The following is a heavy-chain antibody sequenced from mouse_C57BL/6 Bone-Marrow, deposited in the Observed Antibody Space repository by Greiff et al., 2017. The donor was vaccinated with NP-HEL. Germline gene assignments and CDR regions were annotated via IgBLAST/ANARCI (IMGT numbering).Heavy chain of an antibody. CDR1: GFTFTDYY. V-gene: IGHV7-3*01. Sequence: EVQVVESGGGLVQPGGSLSLSCAASGFTFTDYYMSWVRQPPGKALEWLVFIRNKANGYTPEYSASVKGRFTISRDNAQSILYLQMNALRADDSATYYCARSIYYDYADDPFYAMDYWGQGTSVTVAS. CDR3: ARSIYYDYADDPFYAMDY. D-gene: IGHD2-4*01. CDR2: IRNKANGYTP. J-gene: IGHJ4*01.